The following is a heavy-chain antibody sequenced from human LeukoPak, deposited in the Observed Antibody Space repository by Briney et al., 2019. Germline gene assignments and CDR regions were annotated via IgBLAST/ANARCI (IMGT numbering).Heavy chain of an antibody. Sequence: QPGGSLRLSCAASGFTFSSYWMSWVRQAPGKGLEWVANIKQDGSEKYYVDSVKGRFTISRDNAKNSLYLQMNSLRAEDMALYYCARVDGYCSSTSCARHDAFDIWGQGTMVTVSS. CDR1: GFTFSSYW. V-gene: IGHV3-7*03. D-gene: IGHD2-2*03. CDR2: IKQDGSEK. J-gene: IGHJ3*02. CDR3: ARVDGYCSSTSCARHDAFDI.